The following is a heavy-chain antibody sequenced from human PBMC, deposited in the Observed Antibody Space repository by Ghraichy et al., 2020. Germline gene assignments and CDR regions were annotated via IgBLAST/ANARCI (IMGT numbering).Heavy chain of an antibody. D-gene: IGHD3-3*01. Sequence: GSLRLSCEDSGFTFSTYWMTWVRQAPGKGLEWVANINQDGSVKNYLDSVRGRFTVSRDNTNNSLYLQMNSLRNEDTAVYYCATDIGFGAADSWGQGTLVTVSS. CDR2: INQDGSVK. V-gene: IGHV3-7*01. J-gene: IGHJ4*02. CDR1: GFTFSTYW. CDR3: ATDIGFGAADS.